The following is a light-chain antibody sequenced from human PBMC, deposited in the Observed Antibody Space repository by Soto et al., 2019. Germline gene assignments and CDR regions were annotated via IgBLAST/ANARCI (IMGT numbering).Light chain of an antibody. CDR2: NDN. V-gene: IGLV1-44*01. J-gene: IGLJ3*02. CDR1: RSNIGSNA. Sequence: QSVLTQPPSASGTPGQRVTISCSGSRSNIGSNAVSWYQQLPGTAPKLLIYNDNQRPSGVPDRFSASKSGTSASLAISGLQSGDEADYYCAAWDGSLNGPGVFGGGTKLTVL. CDR3: AAWDGSLNGPGV.